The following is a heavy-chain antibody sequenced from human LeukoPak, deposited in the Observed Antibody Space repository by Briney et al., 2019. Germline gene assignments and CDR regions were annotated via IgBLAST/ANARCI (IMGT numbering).Heavy chain of an antibody. CDR3: ARGQNRMITFGGVMTFAY. CDR2: FDPEDGET. J-gene: IGHJ4*02. CDR1: GYTLTELS. V-gene: IGHV1-24*01. D-gene: IGHD3-16*01. Sequence: ASVQVSCKVSGYTLTELSMHWVRQAPGKGLEWMGGFDPEDGETIYAQKFQGRVTMTRNTSISTAYMELSSLRSEDTAVYCCARGQNRMITFGGVMTFAYWGQGTLVTVSS.